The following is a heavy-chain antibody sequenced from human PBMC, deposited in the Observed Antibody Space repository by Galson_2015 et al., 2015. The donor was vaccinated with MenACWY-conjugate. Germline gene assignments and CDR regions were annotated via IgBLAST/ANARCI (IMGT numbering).Heavy chain of an antibody. CDR1: GFTFSSYV. D-gene: IGHD3-3*01. CDR3: AREGNDYDCWSTYYYYFDY. Sequence: SLRLSCAASGFTFSSYVMHWVRQAPGKGLEWVAVISEDGNNKNYADSVKGRFTISRDNSKNTLYLQMNTLRAEDTAVYYCAREGNDYDCWSTYYYYFDYWGQGTLVTVSS. V-gene: IGHV3-30-3*01. CDR2: ISEDGNNK. J-gene: IGHJ4*02.